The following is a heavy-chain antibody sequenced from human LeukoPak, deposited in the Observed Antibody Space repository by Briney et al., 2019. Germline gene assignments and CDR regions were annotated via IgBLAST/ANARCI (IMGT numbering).Heavy chain of an antibody. D-gene: IGHD3-10*01. CDR3: ARGRMITMVQGVIIGWFDP. Sequence: PSETLSLTCTVSGGSISSYYWTWIRQPAGKGLEWIGRIHTSGSTNHNPSLKSRVTMSVDTSNNQFSLKLSSVTAADTAVYYCARGRMITMVQGVIIGWFDPWGQGTLVTVSS. J-gene: IGHJ5*02. V-gene: IGHV4-4*07. CDR2: IHTSGST. CDR1: GGSISSYY.